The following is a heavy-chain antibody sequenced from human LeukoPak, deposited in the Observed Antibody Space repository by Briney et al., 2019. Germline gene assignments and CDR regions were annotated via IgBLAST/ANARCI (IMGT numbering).Heavy chain of an antibody. CDR1: GYSFTSYW. J-gene: IGHJ3*02. D-gene: IGHD1-26*01. Sequence: MSGEALKISCKGSGYSFTSYWIGWVGQMPGKGLEWMGIIYPGDSDTIYSPSFQGQVTMSADKSISTAYLQWGSLKASDTAMYYCASRPSRKWDQADAFNIWGQGTMVTVSS. CDR3: ASRPSRKWDQADAFNI. CDR2: IYPGDSDT. V-gene: IGHV5-51*01.